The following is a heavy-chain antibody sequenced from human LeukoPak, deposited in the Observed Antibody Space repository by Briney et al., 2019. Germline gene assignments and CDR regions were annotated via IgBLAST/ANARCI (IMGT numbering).Heavy chain of an antibody. Sequence: PGGSLRLSCAASGFTFSSYAMHWVRQAPGKGLEWMAFIRYDGSNKYYAASVKGRFTISRDNAKNSLFLQMNSLRAEDTAVYYCARDGGSWGAFDIWGQGTMVTVSS. CDR3: ARDGGSWGAFDI. CDR1: GFTFSSYA. J-gene: IGHJ3*02. CDR2: IRYDGSNK. V-gene: IGHV3-30*02. D-gene: IGHD2-15*01.